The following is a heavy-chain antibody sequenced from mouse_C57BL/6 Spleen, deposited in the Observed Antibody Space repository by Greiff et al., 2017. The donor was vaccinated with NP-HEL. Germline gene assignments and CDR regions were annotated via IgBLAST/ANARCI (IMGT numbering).Heavy chain of an antibody. Sequence: QVQLQQPGAELVRPGSSVKLSCKASGYTFTSYWMHWVKQRPIQGLEWIGNIDPSDSETHYNQKFKDKATLTVDKSSSTAYMQLSSLTSEDSAVYYCARRDGYEGYFDVWGTGTTVTVSS. CDR3: ARRDGYEGYFDV. D-gene: IGHD2-2*01. CDR2: IDPSDSET. J-gene: IGHJ1*03. V-gene: IGHV1-52*01. CDR1: GYTFTSYW.